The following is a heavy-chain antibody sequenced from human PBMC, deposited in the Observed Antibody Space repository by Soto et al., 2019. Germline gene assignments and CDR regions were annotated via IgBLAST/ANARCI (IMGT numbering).Heavy chain of an antibody. CDR3: ARGVAAAATVDY. D-gene: IGHD6-13*01. CDR2: IIPILGIA. Sequence: QVQLVQSGAEVKKPGSSVKVSCKASGGTFSSYTISWVRQAPGQGLEWMGRIIPILGIANYAQKFQGRVKITADKSTSTAYMELGSQRSEDTAVYYCARGVAAAATVDYWGQGTLVTVSS. CDR1: GGTFSSYT. V-gene: IGHV1-69*02. J-gene: IGHJ4*02.